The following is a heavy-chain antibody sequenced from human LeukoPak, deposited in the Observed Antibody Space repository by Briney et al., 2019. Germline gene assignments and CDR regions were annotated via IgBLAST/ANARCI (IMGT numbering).Heavy chain of an antibody. J-gene: IGHJ4*02. CDR2: ISAYNGNT. Sequence: ASVKVSCKASGYTFISYGISWVRQAPGQGLEWMGWISAYNGNTNYAQKLQGRVTMTTDTSTSTAYMELRSLRSDDTAVYYCARGALGITFGGVDYWGQGTLVTVSS. CDR3: ARGALGITFGGVDY. D-gene: IGHD3-16*01. V-gene: IGHV1-18*01. CDR1: GYTFISYG.